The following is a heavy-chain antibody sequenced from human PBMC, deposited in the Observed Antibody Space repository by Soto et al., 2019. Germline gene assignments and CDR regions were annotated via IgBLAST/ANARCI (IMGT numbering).Heavy chain of an antibody. D-gene: IGHD3-3*01. CDR2: ISAYNGNT. Sequence: AASVKVSCKASGYTFTSYGISWVRQAPGQGLEWMGWISAYNGNTNYAQKLQGRVTMTTDTSTSTAYMELRSLRSDDTAVYYCARVLGSGRYYYYGMDVWGQGTTVTVSS. CDR1: GYTFTSYG. CDR3: ARVLGSGRYYYYGMDV. V-gene: IGHV1-18*01. J-gene: IGHJ6*02.